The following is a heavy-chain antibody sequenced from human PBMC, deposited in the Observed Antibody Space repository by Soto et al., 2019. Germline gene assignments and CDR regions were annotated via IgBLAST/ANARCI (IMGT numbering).Heavy chain of an antibody. V-gene: IGHV4-39*01. CDR3: ASEERITMVRGVTPSIRFDP. D-gene: IGHD3-10*01. J-gene: IGHJ5*02. Sequence: SETLSLTCTVSGGSISSSSYYWGWIRQPPGKGLEWIGSIYYSGSTYYNPSLKSRVTISVDTSKNQFSLKLSSVTAADTAVYYCASEERITMVRGVTPSIRFDPWGQGTLVTVSS. CDR2: IYYSGST. CDR1: GGSISSSSYY.